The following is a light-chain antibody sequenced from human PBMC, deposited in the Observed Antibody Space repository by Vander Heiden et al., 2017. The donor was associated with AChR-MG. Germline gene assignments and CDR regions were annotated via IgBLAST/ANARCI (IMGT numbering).Light chain of an antibody. CDR2: GNS. CDR1: SSNIGAGYD. V-gene: IGLV1-40*01. Sequence: QSVLTQPPSVSGAPGQRVTISCTGSSSNIGAGYDVHWYQQLPATAPKLLIYGNSNRPSGVPDRFSGSKSGTSASLAITGLQAEDEADYYCQSYDSSLSGPVVVFGGGTKLTVL. CDR3: QSYDSSLSGPVVV. J-gene: IGLJ2*01.